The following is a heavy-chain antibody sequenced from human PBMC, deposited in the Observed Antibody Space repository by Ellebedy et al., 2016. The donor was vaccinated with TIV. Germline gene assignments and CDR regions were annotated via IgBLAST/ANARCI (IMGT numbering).Heavy chain of an antibody. D-gene: IGHD2/OR15-2a*01. V-gene: IGHV3-74*01. CDR1: GFTFSSYW. Sequence: GESLKISCAASGFTFSSYWMHWVRQVPGKGLVWDSRINSDGSITNYADSGKGRFTISRDNAKNTLYLQMNSLRAEDMAVYYCSRNIGDAFDMWGQGTMVTVSS. CDR2: INSDGSIT. CDR3: SRNIGDAFDM. J-gene: IGHJ3*02.